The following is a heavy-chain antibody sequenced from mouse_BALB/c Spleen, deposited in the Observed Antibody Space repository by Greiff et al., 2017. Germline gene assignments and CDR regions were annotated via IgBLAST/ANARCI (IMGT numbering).Heavy chain of an antibody. CDR2: IDPANGNT. CDR3: ARGWLLRRLDY. Sequence: EVMLVESGAELVKPGASVKLSCTASGFNIKDTYMHWVKQRPEQGLEWIGRIDPANGNTKYDPKFQGKATITADTSSNTAYLQLSSLTSEDTAVYYCARGWLLRRLDYWGQGTTLTVSS. D-gene: IGHD2-3*01. CDR1: GFNIKDTY. V-gene: IGHV14-3*02. J-gene: IGHJ2*01.